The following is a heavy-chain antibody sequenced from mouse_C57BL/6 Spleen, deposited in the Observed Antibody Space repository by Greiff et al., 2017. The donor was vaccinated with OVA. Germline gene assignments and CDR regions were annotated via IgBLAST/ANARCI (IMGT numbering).Heavy chain of an antibody. CDR1: GYTFTSYW. CDR2: IDPSDSYT. D-gene: IGHD2-5*01. V-gene: IGHV1-69*01. J-gene: IGHJ2*01. CDR3: ARGPYSNFTS. Sequence: QVQLQQPGAELVMPGASVKLSCKASGYTFTSYWMHWVKQRPGQGLEWIGEIDPSDSYTNYNQKFKGKSTLTVDKSSSTAYMQLSSLTSEDSAVYYCARGPYSNFTSWGKGTTLTVSS.